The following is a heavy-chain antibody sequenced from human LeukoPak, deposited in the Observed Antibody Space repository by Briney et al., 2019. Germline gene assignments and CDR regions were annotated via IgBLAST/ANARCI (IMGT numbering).Heavy chain of an antibody. Sequence: GASLKVSCKVSGDTLSELSMHWVRQAPGKGLEWMGGFDPEGGEAIYAQKFQGRLTMTEDTSTDTAYMDLRSLRSDDTAVYYCTAGGVYSLLDHWGLGTQVTVSS. CDR3: TAGGVYSLLDH. D-gene: IGHD5/OR15-5a*01. V-gene: IGHV1-24*01. CDR2: FDPEGGEA. CDR1: GDTLSELS. J-gene: IGHJ4*02.